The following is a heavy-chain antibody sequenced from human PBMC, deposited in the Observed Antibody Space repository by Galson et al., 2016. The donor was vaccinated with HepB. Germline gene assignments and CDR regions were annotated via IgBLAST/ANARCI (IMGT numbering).Heavy chain of an antibody. V-gene: IGHV3-49*03. Sequence: SLRLSCAGSGFLFSKYTISWFRQTPGKGLEWVGFIRSTAFDGTSDYAASVEGRFTISRDDSKSIAYLQMNSLKTEDTAFYYCARGAAAGSLLYDYWGQGTLVTVSS. D-gene: IGHD6-13*01. J-gene: IGHJ4*02. CDR2: IRSTAFDGTS. CDR1: GFLFSKYT. CDR3: ARGAAAGSLLYDY.